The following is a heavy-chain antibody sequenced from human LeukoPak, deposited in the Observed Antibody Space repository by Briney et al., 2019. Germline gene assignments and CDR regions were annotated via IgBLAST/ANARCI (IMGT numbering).Heavy chain of an antibody. D-gene: IGHD3-10*02. J-gene: IGHJ6*04. V-gene: IGHV3-48*04. CDR3: AELGITMIGGG. Sequence: VGSPRLSCAAPGFTFSNYAMSWVRQALGERLEWVSYISSSGSTIYYADSVKGRFTISRDNAKNSLYLQMNSLRAEDTAVYYCAELGITMIGGGWGKGTTVTIYS. CDR1: GFTFSNYA. CDR2: ISSSGSTI.